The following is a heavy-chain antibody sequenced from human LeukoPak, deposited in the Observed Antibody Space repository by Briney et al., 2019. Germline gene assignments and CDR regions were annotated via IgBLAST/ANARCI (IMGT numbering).Heavy chain of an antibody. D-gene: IGHD5-12*01. Sequence: PGGSLRLSCAASGFTFSSYYINWVRQAPGKGLEWVSVISGSGGSTYFADSVKGRFTISRDNSKNTLYLQMSSLRAEDTAVYYCVKAQYSGYDLDYWGQGTLVTVPS. V-gene: IGHV3-64D*06. CDR1: GFTFSSYY. J-gene: IGHJ4*02. CDR3: VKAQYSGYDLDY. CDR2: ISGSGGST.